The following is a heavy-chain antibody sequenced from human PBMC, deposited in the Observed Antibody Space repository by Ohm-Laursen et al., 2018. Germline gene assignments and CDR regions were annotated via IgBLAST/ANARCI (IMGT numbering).Heavy chain of an antibody. CDR2: ISKDGSNT. V-gene: IGHV3-30*18. J-gene: IGHJ3*02. CDR1: RFTFSSYG. Sequence: SLRLSCAASRFTFSSYGMHWVRQAPGKGLEWMAGISKDGSNTYYGHSVEGRFTISRDNSMNTLYLQMNSLRPEDTAVYYCAKDQSGGYSGYIMPLDIWGQGTMVTVSS. CDR3: AKDQSGGYSGYIMPLDI. D-gene: IGHD5-12*01.